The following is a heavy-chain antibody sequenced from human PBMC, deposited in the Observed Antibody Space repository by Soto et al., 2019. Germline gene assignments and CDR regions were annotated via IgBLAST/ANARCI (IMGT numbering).Heavy chain of an antibody. CDR1: GYSSTSYW. D-gene: IGHD2-15*01. V-gene: IGHV5-51*01. CDR3: ARSISSGGSCYSATDY. J-gene: IGHJ4*02. CDR2: IYPGDSDT. Sequence: ESLNISCKGSGYSSTSYWIGWVRQMPGKGLEWMGIIYPGDSDTRYSPSFQGQVTISADKSISTAYLRWSSLKASDTAMYYCARSISSGGSCYSATDYWGQGTLVTVSS.